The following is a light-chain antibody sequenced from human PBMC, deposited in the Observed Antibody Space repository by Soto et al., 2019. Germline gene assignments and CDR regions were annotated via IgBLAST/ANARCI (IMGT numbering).Light chain of an antibody. Sequence: QSVLTQPPSASGSPGQSVAISCTGTSSDVGGYNYVSWYQQHPGKAPKLMIYEVNKRPSGVPDRFSGSKSGNTASPTVSGLQAEDEADYYCSSYAGSSNVFGTGTKATVL. CDR3: SSYAGSSNV. CDR1: SSDVGGYNY. CDR2: EVN. V-gene: IGLV2-8*01. J-gene: IGLJ1*01.